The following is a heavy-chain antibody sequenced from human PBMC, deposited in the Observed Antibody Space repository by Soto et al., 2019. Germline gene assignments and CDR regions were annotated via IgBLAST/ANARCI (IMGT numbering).Heavy chain of an antibody. CDR2: INGGGDRA. CDR1: GLTFSSDS. V-gene: IGHV3-23*01. J-gene: IGHJ4*02. Sequence: EVQLLESGEALAQPGGSLSLSCAASGLTFSSDSMTWARQAPGQGLEWVALINGGGDRAYYADSVKGRFTISRDNFKNTLFLQMTSLRGEDTAVYYCARRATIDYWGQGTLVTVSS. CDR3: ARRATIDY.